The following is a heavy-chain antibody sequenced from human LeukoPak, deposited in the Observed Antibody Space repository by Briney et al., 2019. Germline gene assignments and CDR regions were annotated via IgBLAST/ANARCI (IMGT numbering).Heavy chain of an antibody. CDR2: ISWNSGSI. V-gene: IGHV3-9*01. CDR1: GFTFDDYA. CDR3: ANDIGWLVALDY. J-gene: IGHJ4*02. D-gene: IGHD6-19*01. Sequence: PGRSLRLSCAASGFTFDDYAMHWVRQAPGKGLEWVSGISWNSGSIGYADSVKGRFTISRDNAKKSLYLQMNSLRAEDTALYYCANDIGWLVALDYWGQGTLVTVSS.